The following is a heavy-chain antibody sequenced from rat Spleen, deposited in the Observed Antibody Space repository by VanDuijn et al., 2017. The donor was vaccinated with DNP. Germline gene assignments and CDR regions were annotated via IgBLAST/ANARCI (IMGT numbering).Heavy chain of an antibody. J-gene: IGHJ2*01. CDR2: ISYAGGST. Sequence: EVQLVESGGGLVQPGRSLKLSCAASGFTFSKYGMAWVRQAPTQGLEWVAYISYAGGSTYHGDSAKGRFTVSRDNTKSSLYLQMNSLTSEDTATYYCARDGGGPFDYWGQGVMVTVSS. CDR3: ARDGGGPFDY. D-gene: IGHD1-11*01. V-gene: IGHV5-29*01. CDR1: GFTFSKYG.